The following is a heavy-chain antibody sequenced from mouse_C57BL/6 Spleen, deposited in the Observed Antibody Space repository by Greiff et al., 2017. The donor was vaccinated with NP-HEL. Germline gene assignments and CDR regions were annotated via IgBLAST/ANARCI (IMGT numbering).Heavy chain of an antibody. Sequence: QVQLQQPETELVKHGASVKLSCKASGYTFTSYWMHWVKKRPGQGLEWTGNITPSNGGTNYNEKLKSKSTMTVDKSSSTAYMQIIIRTSEYSDGYYCVILLTTVVGRYVDFWGTGTTVTVSS. J-gene: IGHJ1*03. D-gene: IGHD1-1*01. CDR1: GYTFTSYW. V-gene: IGHV1-53*01. CDR2: ITPSNGGT. CDR3: VILLTTVVGRYVDF.